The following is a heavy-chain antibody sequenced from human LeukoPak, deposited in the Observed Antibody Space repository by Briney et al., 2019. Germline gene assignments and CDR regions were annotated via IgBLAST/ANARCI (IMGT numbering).Heavy chain of an antibody. Sequence: EASVKVSCKASGGTFSSYVISWVRQAPGQGLQWMGGIIPMFGAVNYAQKFQGRVTITADKSTSTAYMELSSLRSEDTAVYYCAREKLGSSGSPDRAFDIWGQGTMVTLSS. CDR1: GGTFSSYV. J-gene: IGHJ3*02. CDR2: IIPMFGAV. CDR3: AREKLGSSGSPDRAFDI. V-gene: IGHV1-69*06. D-gene: IGHD3-10*01.